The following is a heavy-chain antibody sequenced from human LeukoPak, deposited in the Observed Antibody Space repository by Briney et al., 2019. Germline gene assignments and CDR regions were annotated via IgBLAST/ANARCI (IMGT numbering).Heavy chain of an antibody. J-gene: IGHJ4*02. V-gene: IGHV7-4-1*02. CDR3: ARGVVAAAYYFDY. CDR1: GYTLTSYE. D-gene: IGHD6-13*01. Sequence: GASVKVSCKASGYTLTSYEMNWVRQAPGQGLEWMGWINTNTGNPTYAQGFTGRFVFSLDTSVSTAYLQISSLKAEDTAVYYCARGVVAAAYYFDYWGQGTLVTVSS. CDR2: INTNTGNP.